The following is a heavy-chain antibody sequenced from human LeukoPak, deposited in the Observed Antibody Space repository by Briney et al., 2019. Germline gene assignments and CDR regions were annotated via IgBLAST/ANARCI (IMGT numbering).Heavy chain of an antibody. D-gene: IGHD2-8*01. V-gene: IGHV3-74*01. J-gene: IGHJ5*02. CDR3: ARARLMNWFDP. CDR1: GFTFSSYW. CDR2: INSDGSST. Sequence: GGSLRLSCAASGFTFSSYWMHWVRQAPGKGLVWVSRINSDGSSTNYADSVKGRFIISRDNAKNTLYLQMNSLRAEDTAVYYCARARLMNWFDPRGLGTLVTVSS.